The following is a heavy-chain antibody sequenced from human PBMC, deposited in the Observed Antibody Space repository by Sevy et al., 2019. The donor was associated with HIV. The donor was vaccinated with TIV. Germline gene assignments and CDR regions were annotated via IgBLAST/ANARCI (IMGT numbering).Heavy chain of an antibody. V-gene: IGHV3-48*03. CDR2: ISSSGSPI. D-gene: IGHD3-22*01. CDR3: ARDLPGDSRMDV. J-gene: IGHJ6*02. Sequence: GGSLRLSCAASGFTFSSYEMNWVRQAPGKGLEWVSYISSSGSPIYYAHSVKGRFTISRDNAKNSLYLQMNSLRAEDTGVYYCARDLPGDSRMDVWGQGTTVTVSS. CDR1: GFTFSSYE.